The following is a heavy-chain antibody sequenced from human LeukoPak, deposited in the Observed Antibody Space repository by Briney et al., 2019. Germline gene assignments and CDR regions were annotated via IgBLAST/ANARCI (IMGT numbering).Heavy chain of an antibody. Sequence: SGPTLVKPTQTLTLTFTFSGFSRSTSGVGVGWIRQPPGKALEWLAFIYWNDDNRYSPSLKSRLTTTKDTSKTLVVLTMTNMAPVATATYYCAHSRYMITFGGVIWWFDPWGQGTLVTVSS. CDR2: IYWNDDN. J-gene: IGHJ5*02. D-gene: IGHD3-16*01. CDR3: AHSRYMITFGGVIWWFDP. V-gene: IGHV2-5*01. CDR1: GFSRSTSGVG.